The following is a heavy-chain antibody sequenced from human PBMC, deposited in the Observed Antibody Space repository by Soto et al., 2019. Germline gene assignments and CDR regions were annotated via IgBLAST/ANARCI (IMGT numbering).Heavy chain of an antibody. CDR2: IFLSGST. CDR1: RALINSGGFY. V-gene: IGHV4-31*03. J-gene: IGHJ5*02. CDR3: VRGGIAGHWFDP. Sequence: SETLSLTCSVSRALINSGGFYYSWIRQPPGKGLEWLGYIFLSGSTLYTPSLRGRLTLSADTSRNQLSLHLTSVTAADTAVYYCVRGGIAGHWFDPWGQGILVTVSS. D-gene: IGHD2-21*01.